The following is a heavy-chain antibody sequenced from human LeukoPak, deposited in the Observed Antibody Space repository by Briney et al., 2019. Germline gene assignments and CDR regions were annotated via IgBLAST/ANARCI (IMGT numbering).Heavy chain of an antibody. V-gene: IGHV3-48*04. CDR1: GFTFSSYS. CDR2: ISSSSSTI. D-gene: IGHD6-13*01. CDR3: AKEGIHMHYYYMDV. Sequence: GGSLRLSCAASGFTFSSYSMNWVRQAPGKGLEWVSYISSSSSTIYYADSVKGRFTISRDNAKNSLYLQMNSLRAEDTAVYYCAKEGIHMHYYYMDVWGKGTTVTVSS. J-gene: IGHJ6*03.